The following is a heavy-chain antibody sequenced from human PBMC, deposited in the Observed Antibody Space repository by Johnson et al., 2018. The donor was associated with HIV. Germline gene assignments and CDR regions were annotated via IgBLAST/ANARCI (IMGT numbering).Heavy chain of an antibody. J-gene: IGHJ3*02. CDR2: IYSGGST. CDR1: GFTVSSNY. CDR3: ATSTASDALDI. D-gene: IGHD1-1*01. Sequence: VQLVESGGGLIQPGGSLRLSCAASGFTVSSNYMSWVRQAPGKGLEWVSVIYSGGSTYYADSVKGRFTISRDNSKNTLYLQMNSLRAEDKAVYYCATSTASDALDIWGQGTMVTVSS. V-gene: IGHV3-53*01.